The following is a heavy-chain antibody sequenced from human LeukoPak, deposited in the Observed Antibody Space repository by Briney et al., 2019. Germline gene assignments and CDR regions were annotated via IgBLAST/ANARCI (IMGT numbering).Heavy chain of an antibody. CDR3: ARPVYYYDSSGYCSLVY. CDR2: IYPGDSNT. Sequence: GESLKISCKGSGYSFTSYWIGWVRQMPGKGLEWMGIIYPGDSNTRYSPSFQGQVTISADKSINTAYVQWTSLKASDTAMYYCARPVYYYDSSGYCSLVYWGQGTLVTVSS. CDR1: GYSFTSYW. D-gene: IGHD3-22*01. J-gene: IGHJ4*02. V-gene: IGHV5-51*01.